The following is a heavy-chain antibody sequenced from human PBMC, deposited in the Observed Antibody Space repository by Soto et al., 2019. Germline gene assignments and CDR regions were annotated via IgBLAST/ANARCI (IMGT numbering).Heavy chain of an antibody. J-gene: IGHJ4*02. D-gene: IGHD6-6*01. CDR3: AKAYRRPSSLYYFDY. CDR2: ISGSGGST. CDR1: ELTLGSYA. Sequence: HPGGSLRLSCAASELTLGSYAMSWVRQALGKGLEWVSAISGSGGSTYYPDSVKARFTISRENSKNTLYLQMNSLRAEDTAVYYCAKAYRRPSSLYYFDYWGQAPLVTVP. V-gene: IGHV3-23*01.